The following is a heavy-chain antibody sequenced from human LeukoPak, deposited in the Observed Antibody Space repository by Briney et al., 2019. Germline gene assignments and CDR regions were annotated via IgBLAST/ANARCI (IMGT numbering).Heavy chain of an antibody. V-gene: IGHV4-39*07. CDR1: GGSISSSSYY. D-gene: IGHD6-19*01. CDR2: FYYSGCT. J-gene: IGHJ4*02. CDR3: AGEYSSSGWYRGSPRLDY. Sequence: PSETLSLTCTVSGGSISSSSYYWGWIRQPPGKGLDRIGRFYYSGCTNYSPALKCRVTISVDTSKNQFSLKLSSVTAADTAVYYCAGEYSSSGWYRGSPRLDYWGQGTLVTVSS.